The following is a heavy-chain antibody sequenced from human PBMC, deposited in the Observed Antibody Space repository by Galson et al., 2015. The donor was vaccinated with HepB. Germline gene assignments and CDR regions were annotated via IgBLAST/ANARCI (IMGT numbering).Heavy chain of an antibody. V-gene: IGHV3-21*03. CDR3: TGFLAAIRAFDY. CDR2: ISSSSRYI. Sequence: SLRLSCAASGFTFSSYSMNWVRQAPGKGLEWVSSISSSSRYIYYGDSVKGRFTISRDNAKNSLYLQMSSLRAEDTAVYYCTGFLAAIRAFDYWGQGTLVTVSS. CDR1: GFTFSSYS. D-gene: IGHD2-2*02. J-gene: IGHJ4*02.